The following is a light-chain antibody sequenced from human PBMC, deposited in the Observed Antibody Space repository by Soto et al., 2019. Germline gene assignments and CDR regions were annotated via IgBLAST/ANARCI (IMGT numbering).Light chain of an antibody. CDR3: QQSYSTPIT. V-gene: IGKV1-5*01. J-gene: IGKJ5*01. Sequence: DIQMTQSPSTLSASVADRVTITCRASQSISSWLAWYQQKPGKAPKLLIYDAFSLESGVPSRFSGSGSGTDFTLTISSLQPEDFATYYCQQSYSTPITFGQGTRLEIK. CDR1: QSISSW. CDR2: DAF.